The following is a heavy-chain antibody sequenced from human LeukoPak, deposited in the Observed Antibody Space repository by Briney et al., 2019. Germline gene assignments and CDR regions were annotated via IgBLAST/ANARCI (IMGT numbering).Heavy chain of an antibody. CDR2: IIPIFGTA. J-gene: IGHJ4*02. V-gene: IGHV1-69*05. CDR1: GGTFCSYA. D-gene: IGHD3-22*01. CDR3: ARDEQFNYYDSSGYYFFDY. Sequence: ASVKVSCKASGGTFCSYAISWVRQAPGQGREWMGRIIPIFGTANYAQKFQGRVTITTDESTSTAYMELSRLRSEDTAVYYCARDEQFNYYDSSGYYFFDYWGQATLVTVSS.